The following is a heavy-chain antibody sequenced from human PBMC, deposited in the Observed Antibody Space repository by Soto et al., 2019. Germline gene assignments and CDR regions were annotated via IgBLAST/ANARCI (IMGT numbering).Heavy chain of an antibody. J-gene: IGHJ4*02. CDR2: IYTSGST. CDR1: GGSISSYY. Sequence: RSLTCTVSGGSISSYYWSWIRQPAGKGLEWIGRIYTSGSTNYNPSLKSRVTMSVDTSKNQFSLKLSSVTAADTAVYYCAREAKIAASGARGFDHWGQGTLVTVSS. D-gene: IGHD6-6*01. CDR3: AREAKIAASGARGFDH. V-gene: IGHV4-4*07.